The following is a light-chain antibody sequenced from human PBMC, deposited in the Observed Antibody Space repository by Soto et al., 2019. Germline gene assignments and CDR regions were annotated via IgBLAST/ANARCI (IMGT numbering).Light chain of an antibody. CDR1: SSDVGGYNY. J-gene: IGLJ1*01. CDR2: EVS. Sequence: QSALTQPASVSGSPGQSITTSCTGTSSDVGGYNYVSWYQQHPGKAPKLMIYEVSNRPSGVSDRFSGSKSGNTASLTISSLQAEDEANYYCSSYAGNNIFVFGTGTKLTVL. CDR3: SSYAGNNIFV. V-gene: IGLV2-14*01.